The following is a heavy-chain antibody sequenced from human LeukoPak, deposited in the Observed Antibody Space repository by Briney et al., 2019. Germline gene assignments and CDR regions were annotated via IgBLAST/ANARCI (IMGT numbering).Heavy chain of an antibody. CDR3: ARGKEWFGEYAYYYYYMDV. J-gene: IGHJ6*03. Sequence: ASVKVSCKASGYTFTSYAMNWVRQAPGQGLEWMGWINTNTGNPTYAQGFTGRFVFSLDTSVSTAYLQISSLKAEDTAVYYCARGKEWFGEYAYYYYYMDVWGKGTTVTVSS. V-gene: IGHV7-4-1*02. D-gene: IGHD3-10*01. CDR1: GYTFTSYA. CDR2: INTNTGNP.